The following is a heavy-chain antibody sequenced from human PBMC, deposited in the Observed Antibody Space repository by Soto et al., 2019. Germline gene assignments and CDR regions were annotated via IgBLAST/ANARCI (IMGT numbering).Heavy chain of an antibody. V-gene: IGHV1-69*13. CDR3: ALGAGAGGMDV. D-gene: IGHD3-16*01. Sequence: ASLKVSCRASGGTVSSYAISWVRHPPGQGLVWMGGIIPLFGTSNYAQKFQGRVTITADESTSTAYMEVSSLRSEDTAVYYCALGAGAGGMDVWGQGTTVTVSS. J-gene: IGHJ6*02. CDR1: GGTVSSYA. CDR2: IIPLFGTS.